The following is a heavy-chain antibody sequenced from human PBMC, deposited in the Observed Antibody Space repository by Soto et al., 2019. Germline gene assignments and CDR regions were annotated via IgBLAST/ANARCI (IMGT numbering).Heavy chain of an antibody. Sequence: GALRLSCAASGFTFSSYSMNWVRQAPGKGLEWVSSISSSSSYIYYADSVKGRFTISRDNAKNSLYLQMNSLRAEDTAVYYCASIGPQYYYDSSGYYHEDAFDIWGQGTMVTVSS. D-gene: IGHD3-22*01. J-gene: IGHJ3*02. CDR1: GFTFSSYS. CDR3: ASIGPQYYYDSSGYYHEDAFDI. CDR2: ISSSSSYI. V-gene: IGHV3-21*01.